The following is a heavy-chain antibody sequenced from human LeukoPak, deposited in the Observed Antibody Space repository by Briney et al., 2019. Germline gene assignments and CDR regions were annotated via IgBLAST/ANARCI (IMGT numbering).Heavy chain of an antibody. Sequence: GGSLRLSCAASGFTFSGSAMHWVRQASGKGLEWIGRMRSKANSYATAYAASVRGTFTISRDDSKNTAYLQMNSLKTEDTAVYYCPRRASQIASGSYYYWGQGTLVTVSS. CDR3: PRRASQIASGSYYY. V-gene: IGHV3-73*01. J-gene: IGHJ4*02. CDR1: GFTFSGSA. D-gene: IGHD1-26*01. CDR2: MRSKANSYAT.